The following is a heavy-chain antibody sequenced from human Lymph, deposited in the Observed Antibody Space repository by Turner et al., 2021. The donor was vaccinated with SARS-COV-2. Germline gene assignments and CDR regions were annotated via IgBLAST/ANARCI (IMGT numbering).Heavy chain of an antibody. CDR2: FDPGDGET. CDR3: ATLKANWKILTGRYYFDF. D-gene: IGHD1-1*01. Sequence: QVQLVQSGAEVKKPGASVKVSCKVSGYTLPELSIHWVRQAPGKGLEWMGGFDPGDGETIYAQKFQGRVTMTEDTSTDTAYMELSSLRSEDTAVYYCATLKANWKILTGRYYFDFWGQGTLVTVSS. V-gene: IGHV1-24*01. CDR1: GYTLPELS. J-gene: IGHJ4*02.